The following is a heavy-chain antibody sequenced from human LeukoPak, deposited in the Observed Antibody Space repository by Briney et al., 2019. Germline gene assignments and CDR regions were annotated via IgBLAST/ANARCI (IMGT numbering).Heavy chain of an antibody. J-gene: IGHJ4*02. CDR1: GYTFTVYY. CDR2: INPNSGGT. V-gene: IGHV1-2*02. D-gene: IGHD3-3*01. Sequence: ASVKVSFKASGYTFTVYYMHWVRQAPGQGLEWMGWINPNSGGTNYAQKFQGRVTMTRDTSINTAYMELSRLRSDDTAVYYCARDSHAGFRRGYYHFDYWGQGTLVTVSS. CDR3: ARDSHAGFRRGYYHFDY.